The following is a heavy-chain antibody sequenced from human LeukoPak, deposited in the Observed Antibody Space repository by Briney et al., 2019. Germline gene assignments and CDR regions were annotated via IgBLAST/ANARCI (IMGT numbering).Heavy chain of an antibody. J-gene: IGHJ3*02. CDR3: ARPIWTDTDAFDI. D-gene: IGHD1-1*01. Sequence: GESLKISCKGSGYSFTSYWIGWVRQMPGKGLEWMGIIYPGDSDTRYSPSFQGQVTISADKSISTAYLQWSSLKASDTATYYCARPIWTDTDAFDIWGQGTMVTVSS. CDR1: GYSFTSYW. CDR2: IYPGDSDT. V-gene: IGHV5-51*01.